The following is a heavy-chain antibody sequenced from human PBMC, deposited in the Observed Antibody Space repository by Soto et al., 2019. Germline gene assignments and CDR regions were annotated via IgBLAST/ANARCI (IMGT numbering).Heavy chain of an antibody. CDR1: GYTFTKYY. J-gene: IGHJ6*02. V-gene: IGHV1-46*01. CDR3: VRDLSDYGDYYNMDV. D-gene: IGHD4-17*01. Sequence: QVQLVQSGAEVKKPGASVKVSCKASGYTFTKYYIHWVRQAPGQGLEWMGMINPSAGSSSYARRFQGRVTVTRDTSTTTVYIDLSGLKSEDTAVYYCVRDLSDYGDYYNMDVWGQGTTVTVSS. CDR2: INPSAGSS.